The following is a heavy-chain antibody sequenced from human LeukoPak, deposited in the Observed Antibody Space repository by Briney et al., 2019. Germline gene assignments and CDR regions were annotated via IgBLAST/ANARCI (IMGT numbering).Heavy chain of an antibody. CDR2: IYYSGST. J-gene: IGHJ4*02. V-gene: IGHV4-59*12. CDR3: VRGPYYDTLTGYKGFDY. D-gene: IGHD3-9*01. CDR1: GGSISSYY. Sequence: SETLSLTCTVSGGSISSYYWSWIRQPPGKGLEWIGYIYYSGSTNYNPSLKSRVTISVDTSKNQFSLKLSSVTAADTAVYYCVRGPYYDTLTGYKGFDYWGQGTLVTVSS.